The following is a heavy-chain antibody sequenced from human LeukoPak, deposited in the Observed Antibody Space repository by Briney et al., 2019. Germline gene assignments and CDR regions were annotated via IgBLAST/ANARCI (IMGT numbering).Heavy chain of an antibody. CDR1: GFSFSSYG. Sequence: HPGGSLRLSCAASGFSFSSYGMHWVRQAPGKGLEWVAFIRYDGSDKYYADSVKGRFTISRDYSKNTLYLQMNSLRAEDTAVYYCAIIGTSAWGQGTLVTVSS. CDR2: IRYDGSDK. V-gene: IGHV3-30*02. J-gene: IGHJ5*02. CDR3: AIIGTSA.